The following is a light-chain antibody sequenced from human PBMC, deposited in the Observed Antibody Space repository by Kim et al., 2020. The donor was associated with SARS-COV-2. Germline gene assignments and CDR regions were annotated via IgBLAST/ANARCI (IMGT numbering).Light chain of an antibody. CDR2: AAS. Sequence: DIQMTQSPSSLSASVGVRITITCRASPGINNYLAWYQQKPGKPPKLLIYAASALQSGVPSRFSGSGSGTDFTLTVTSLQPEDVATYYWQKYDSAPWTFGRGTKVDIK. CDR3: QKYDSAPWT. J-gene: IGKJ1*01. V-gene: IGKV1-27*01. CDR1: PGINNY.